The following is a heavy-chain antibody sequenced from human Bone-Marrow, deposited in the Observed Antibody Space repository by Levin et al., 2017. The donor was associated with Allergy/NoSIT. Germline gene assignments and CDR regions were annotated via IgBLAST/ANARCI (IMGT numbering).Heavy chain of an antibody. CDR2: IYYSGST. CDR1: GGSISSYY. J-gene: IGHJ4*02. CDR3: ARGQDFWSGYFNY. V-gene: IGHV4-59*01. Sequence: SETLSLTCTVSGGSISSYYWSWIRQPPGKGLEWIGYIYYSGSTNYNPSLKSRVTISVDTSKNQFSLKLSSVTAADTDVYYCARGQDFWSGYFNYWGQGTLVTVSS. D-gene: IGHD3-3*01.